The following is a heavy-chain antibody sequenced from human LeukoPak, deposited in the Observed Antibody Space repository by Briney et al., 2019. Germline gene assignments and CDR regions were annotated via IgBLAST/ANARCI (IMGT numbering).Heavy chain of an antibody. V-gene: IGHV3-74*01. CDR2: IDEHGTTI. CDR1: GFTFSRYW. CDR3: ARDVGGAGSH. J-gene: IGHJ4*02. Sequence: GGSLRLSCAASGFTFSRYWMHWVRQAPGEGLLWVPRIDEHGTTIDYADSVRDRFTISRDNAKNTLYLHMNSLRAEDTAMYYCARDVGGAGSHWGQGSLVTVSS. D-gene: IGHD3-10*01.